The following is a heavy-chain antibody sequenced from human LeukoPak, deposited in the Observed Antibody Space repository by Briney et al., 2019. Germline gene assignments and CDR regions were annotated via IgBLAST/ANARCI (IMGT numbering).Heavy chain of an antibody. CDR2: ISGSGGST. D-gene: IGHD3-10*01. Sequence: GGSLRLSCAAPGFTFSSFVMSWVRQAPGKGLEWVSTISGSGGSTYYAGSVKGRFTISRVNSKSTLSLQMNGLRADDTAIYYCAKVTYYFGSGTYHFPDYWGQGILVTVSS. CDR3: AKVTYYFGSGTYHFPDY. J-gene: IGHJ4*02. CDR1: GFTFSSFV. V-gene: IGHV3-23*01.